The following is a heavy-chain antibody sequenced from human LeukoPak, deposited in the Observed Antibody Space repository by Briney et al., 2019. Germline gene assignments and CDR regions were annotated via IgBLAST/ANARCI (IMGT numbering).Heavy chain of an antibody. CDR1: GYTFTSYD. D-gene: IGHD3-22*01. V-gene: IGHV1-18*01. J-gene: IGHJ6*01. CDR3: ARAEGSQRITMIVVPYYYYYGMDX. Sequence: ASVKVSCKASGYTFTSYDINWVRQATGQGLEWMGWMNPNSGNTNYAQKLQGRVTMTTDTSTSTAYMELRSLRSDDTAVYYCARAEGSQRITMIVVPYYYYYGMDXXXQXTXXXVSS. CDR2: MNPNSGNT.